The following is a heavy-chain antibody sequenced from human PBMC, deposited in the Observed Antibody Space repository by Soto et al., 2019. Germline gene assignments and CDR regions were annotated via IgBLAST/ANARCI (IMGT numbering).Heavy chain of an antibody. CDR1: GYTFASYG. J-gene: IGHJ4*02. V-gene: IGHV1-18*01. D-gene: IGHD1-26*01. Sequence: ASVKVSCKASGYTFASYGISWVRQAPGQGLEWMGWISAYNGNTNYVQNLQGRVTMTTDTSTSTAYMEVRSLRSDDTAVYYCARQWRSGSYRLPFDYWGQGTLVTVSS. CDR3: ARQWRSGSYRLPFDY. CDR2: ISAYNGNT.